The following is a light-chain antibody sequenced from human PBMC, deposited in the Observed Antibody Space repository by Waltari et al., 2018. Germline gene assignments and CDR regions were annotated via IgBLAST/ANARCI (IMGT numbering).Light chain of an antibody. Sequence: ETVLTQSPVTLSLSPGETATLSCRASRRVGASFLAWYHQRPGQSPRLLIYGTSTRATGIPDRFCGDGSGTDFTLIIRRLEPEDLGVYFCHQYDQTPWTFGQGTTVE. CDR1: RRVGASF. CDR2: GTS. V-gene: IGKV3-20*01. CDR3: HQYDQTPWT. J-gene: IGKJ1*01.